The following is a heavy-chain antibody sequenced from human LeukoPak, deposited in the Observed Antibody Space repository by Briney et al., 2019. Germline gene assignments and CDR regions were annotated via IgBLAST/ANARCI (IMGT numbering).Heavy chain of an antibody. CDR3: AKPSYDIPFDY. CDR2: ISYDGSNK. CDR1: GFTFSSYS. J-gene: IGHJ4*02. D-gene: IGHD3-9*01. Sequence: GGSLRLSCAASGFTFSSYSMNWVRQAPGKGLEWVAVISYDGSNKYYADSVKGRFTISRDNSKNTLYLQMNSLRAEDTAVYYCAKPSYDIPFDYWGQGTLVTVSS. V-gene: IGHV3-30*18.